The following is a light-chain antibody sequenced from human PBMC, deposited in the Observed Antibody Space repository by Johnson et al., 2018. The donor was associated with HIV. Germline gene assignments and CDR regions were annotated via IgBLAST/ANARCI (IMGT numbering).Light chain of an antibody. CDR3: GTWDNSLSAGV. J-gene: IGLJ1*01. Sequence: QSVLTQPPSVSAAPGQNVNISCSGSSSNIGNNYVSWYQQLPGTAPKLLIYDTDKRPSGIPDRFSGSKSGTSATLGISGLQTGDEADYYCGTWDNSLSAGVFGSGTKVTVL. V-gene: IGLV1-51*01. CDR2: DTD. CDR1: SSNIGNNY.